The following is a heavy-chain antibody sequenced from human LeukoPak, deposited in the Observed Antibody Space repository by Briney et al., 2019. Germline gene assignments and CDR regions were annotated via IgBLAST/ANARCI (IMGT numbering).Heavy chain of an antibody. J-gene: IGHJ4*02. CDR3: ARDLGYSSGPNY. Sequence: GGSLRLSCAASGFTFNIYSMNWVRQAPGKGLEWVSYISGGSSFTYYVDSVKGRFTISRDNAKNSLYLQMNSLRAEDTAVYYCARDLGYSSGPNYWGQGTRVTVSS. D-gene: IGHD6-19*01. V-gene: IGHV3-21*01. CDR2: ISGGSSFT. CDR1: GFTFNIYS.